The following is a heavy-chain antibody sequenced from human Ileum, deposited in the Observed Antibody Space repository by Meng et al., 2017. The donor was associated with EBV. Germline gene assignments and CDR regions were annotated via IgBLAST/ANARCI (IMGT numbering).Heavy chain of an antibody. V-gene: IGHV4-34*01. D-gene: IGHD4-23*01. CDR2: IDQSGYT. CDR1: GGSFNDYY. Sequence: VRLQHVGTGLLRPSDTLSLTCAVYGGSFNDYYWTWLRQPPGKGLEWIGEIDQSGYTKFNPSLSSRATISRDTSNNQFSLRLNSVTAADTALYYCARYGRCNGNSFYCFDPWGQGTLVTVSS. CDR3: ARYGRCNGNSFYCFDP. J-gene: IGHJ5*02.